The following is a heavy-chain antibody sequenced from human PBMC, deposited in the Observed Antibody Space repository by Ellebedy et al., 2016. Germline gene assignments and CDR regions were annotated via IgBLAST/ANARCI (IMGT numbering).Heavy chain of an antibody. V-gene: IGHV3-30*14. CDR3: ARGGRYGDYGKGYFDL. D-gene: IGHD4-17*01. Sequence: GESLKISCAASGFIFSGAAMHWVRQAPGKGLEWVAVISFDGNRFFYTDSVKGRFTISRENAKNSLYLQMNRLGAGDTAVYYCARGGRYGDYGKGYFDLWGRGTLVIVSS. CDR2: ISFDGNRF. J-gene: IGHJ2*01. CDR1: GFIFSGAA.